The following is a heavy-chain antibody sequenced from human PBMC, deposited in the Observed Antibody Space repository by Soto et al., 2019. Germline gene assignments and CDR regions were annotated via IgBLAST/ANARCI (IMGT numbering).Heavy chain of an antibody. J-gene: IGHJ6*02. CDR2: IIPIFGTA. D-gene: IGHD3-22*01. CDR1: GGTFSSYA. CDR3: ARAGDYYDSSGPPGGMDV. Sequence: SVKVSCKASGGTFSSYAISWVRQAPGQGLEWMGGIIPIFGTANYAQKFQGRVTITADESTSTAYMELSSLRSEDTAVYYCARAGDYYDSSGPPGGMDVWGQGXTVTVSS. V-gene: IGHV1-69*13.